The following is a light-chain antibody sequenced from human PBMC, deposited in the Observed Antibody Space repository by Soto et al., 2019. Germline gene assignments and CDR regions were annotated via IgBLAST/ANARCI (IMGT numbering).Light chain of an antibody. V-gene: IGKV3-20*01. J-gene: IGKJ1*01. Sequence: EIVLTQSPGTLSLSPGERATLSCRASQSVSNSYLAWYQQKPGQAPRLLIYGASSRATGIPDRFSGSGSGTDFALTISRLEPEDSAVYHCQQYGGSPWTFGHGTKVEIK. CDR1: QSVSNSY. CDR3: QQYGGSPWT. CDR2: GAS.